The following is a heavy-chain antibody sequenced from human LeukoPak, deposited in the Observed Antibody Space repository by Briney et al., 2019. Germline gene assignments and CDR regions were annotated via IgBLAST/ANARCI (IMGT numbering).Heavy chain of an antibody. CDR3: ARGGDPDY. CDR1: GFTFSNYG. D-gene: IGHD2-21*02. V-gene: IGHV3-30*03. J-gene: IGHJ4*02. CDR2: VSYDGNKR. Sequence: PGGSLRLSCAATGFTFSNYGMHWVRQAPGKGLEWLAIVSYDGNKRYYADSVTGRFTISRDNSKNTLSLQMNSLRPEDTAVYYCARGGDPDYWGQGTLVIVSS.